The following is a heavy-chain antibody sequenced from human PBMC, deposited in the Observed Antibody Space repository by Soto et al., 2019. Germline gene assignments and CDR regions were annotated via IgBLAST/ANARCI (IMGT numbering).Heavy chain of an antibody. CDR3: ALGEMATVPFDY. CDR1: GFTFSNYA. CDR2: ISGSGGST. V-gene: IGHV3-23*01. Sequence: SGGSLRLSCAASGFTFSNYAVTWVRQAPGKGLEWVSTISGSGGSTYYADSVKGRFTISRDNAKSSLYLQMNSLRAEDTAVYYWALGEMATVPFDYWGQGPLVTVPS. J-gene: IGHJ4*02. D-gene: IGHD1-26*01.